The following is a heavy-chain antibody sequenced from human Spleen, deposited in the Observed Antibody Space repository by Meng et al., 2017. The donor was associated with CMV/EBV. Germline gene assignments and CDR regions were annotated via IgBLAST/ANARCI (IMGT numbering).Heavy chain of an antibody. CDR2: ISGSGRDI. V-gene: IGHV3-48*03. J-gene: IGHJ4*02. CDR3: ARAVAGTLEYFYY. D-gene: IGHD6-19*01. CDR1: GFTFNDYE. Sequence: GESLKISCGASGFTFNDYELNWVRQAPGKGLEWVAYISGSGRDIYYADSVKGRFTVSRDNAKNSLYLQMNSLRVEDTALYYCARAVAGTLEYFYYWGQGTLVTVSS.